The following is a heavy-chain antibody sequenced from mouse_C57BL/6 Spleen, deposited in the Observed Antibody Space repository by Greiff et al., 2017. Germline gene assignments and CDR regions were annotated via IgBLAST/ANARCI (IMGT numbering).Heavy chain of an antibody. J-gene: IGHJ1*03. V-gene: IGHV1-82*01. CDR2: IYPGDGDT. Sequence: VQLQQSGPELVKPGASVKISCKASGYAFSSSWMNWVKQRPGKGLEWIGRIYPGDGDTNYNGKFKGKATLTADKSSSTAYMQLSSLTSEDSAVYFCARTGDGNYVGWYFDVWGTGTTVTVSS. CDR3: ARTGDGNYVGWYFDV. CDR1: GYAFSSSW. D-gene: IGHD2-1*01.